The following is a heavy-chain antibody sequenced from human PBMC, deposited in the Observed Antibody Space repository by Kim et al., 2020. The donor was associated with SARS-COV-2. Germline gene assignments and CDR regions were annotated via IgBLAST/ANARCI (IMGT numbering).Heavy chain of an antibody. V-gene: IGHV4-34*01. CDR1: GGSFSGYY. D-gene: IGHD3-10*01. CDR3: ARGVPGYGSGSYRWFDP. CDR2: INHSGST. Sequence: SETLSLTCAVYGGSFSGYYWSWIRQPPGKGLEWIGEINHSGSTNYNPSLKSRVTISVDTSKNQFSLKLSSVTAADTAVYYCARGVPGYGSGSYRWFDPWGQGTLVTVSS. J-gene: IGHJ5*02.